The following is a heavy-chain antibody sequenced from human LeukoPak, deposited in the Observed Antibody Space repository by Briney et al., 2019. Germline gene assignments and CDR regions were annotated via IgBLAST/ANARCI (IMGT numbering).Heavy chain of an antibody. Sequence: SETLSLTCAVSGGSFSGYYWNWIRQSPGKGLEWIGEINHSGSTNYNPSLKSRVTISVDTSKNQFSLKLSSVTAADTAVYYCARAYYYGPRVFDYWGQGTLVTVSS. CDR1: GGSFSGYY. CDR3: ARAYYYGPRVFDY. CDR2: INHSGST. D-gene: IGHD3-10*01. V-gene: IGHV4-34*01. J-gene: IGHJ4*02.